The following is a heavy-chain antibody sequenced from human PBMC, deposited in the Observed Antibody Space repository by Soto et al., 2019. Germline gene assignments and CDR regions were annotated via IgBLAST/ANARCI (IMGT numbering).Heavy chain of an antibody. CDR3: ATTSGARNGGWFDP. J-gene: IGHJ5*02. D-gene: IGHD6-6*01. Sequence: GGSLRLSCAASGFSFSDNYISWIRQAPWKGLEWISYISRGSHYTIYADSVKGRFTISRDDAKNTLYLQMNSLRGENTAIYYCATTSGARNGGWFDPWGQGTLVTFSS. V-gene: IGHV3-11*06. CDR1: GFSFSDNY. CDR2: ISRGSHYT.